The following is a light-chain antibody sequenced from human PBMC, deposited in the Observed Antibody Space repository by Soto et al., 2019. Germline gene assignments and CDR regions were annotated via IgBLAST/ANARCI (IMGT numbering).Light chain of an antibody. CDR2: AAS. Sequence: DFQMTQSPSSLSASVGDRVTITCRASQAISNYLAWYQQKPGKVPKILIYAASTLQSGVPSRFSGSGSGTDFTLTISTLQPEDVATYYCQKYNSALGTFGQGTKVEIK. J-gene: IGKJ1*01. CDR3: QKYNSALGT. V-gene: IGKV1-27*01. CDR1: QAISNY.